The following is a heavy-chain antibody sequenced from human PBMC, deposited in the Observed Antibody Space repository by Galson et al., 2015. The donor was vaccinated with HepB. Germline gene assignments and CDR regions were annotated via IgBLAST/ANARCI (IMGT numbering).Heavy chain of an antibody. CDR3: AANMDV. J-gene: IGHJ6*02. CDR2: TTNDGFT. CDR1: GFAVSTNY. V-gene: IGHV3-53*01. Sequence: SLRLSCAASGFAVSTNYMSWVRQAPGRGLEWVSFTTNDGFTFYADSVRGRFTVSRDTSKNTFYLHMNSLRAGDTAIYYCAANMDVWGPGTTVTVSS.